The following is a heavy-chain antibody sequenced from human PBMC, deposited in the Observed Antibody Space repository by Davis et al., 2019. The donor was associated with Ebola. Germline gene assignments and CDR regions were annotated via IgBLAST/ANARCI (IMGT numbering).Heavy chain of an antibody. CDR1: GFTFSSYA. Sequence: GGSLRLSCAVSGFTFSSYAMSWVRQAPGKGLEWVSAISCSGASTYYADSVKGRFTISRDNSQNTLYLQMNSLRAEDTAVYYCAKPSYSSGWYIFGYWGQGTLVTVSS. J-gene: IGHJ4*02. CDR2: ISCSGAST. V-gene: IGHV3-23*01. CDR3: AKPSYSSGWYIFGY. D-gene: IGHD6-19*01.